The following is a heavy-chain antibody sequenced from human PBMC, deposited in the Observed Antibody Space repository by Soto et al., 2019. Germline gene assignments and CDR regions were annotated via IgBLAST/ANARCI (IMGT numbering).Heavy chain of an antibody. CDR1: GFTFSTYV. Sequence: QVQLVESGGGVVQPGGSLRLSCAASGFTFSTYVMHWVRQAPGKGLEWVAVTWYDESNKYYAESVKGRFTVSRDNSKNTLYLQMNSLRAEDTALYYCSTLLDAFDLCGQGTIVTVSS. J-gene: IGHJ3*01. CDR3: STLLDAFDL. V-gene: IGHV3-33*01. CDR2: TWYDESNK.